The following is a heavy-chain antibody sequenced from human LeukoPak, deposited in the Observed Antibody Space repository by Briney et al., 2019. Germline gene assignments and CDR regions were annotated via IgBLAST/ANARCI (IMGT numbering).Heavy chain of an antibody. Sequence: GESLQISCKGSGYRFTDYWIVWVRQMPGKGREWMGIIYPGDSDTRYSPSFQGQVTISADKSISTAYLQWSSLKASDTAMYYCARHALVGATKSYFDYWGQGTLVTVSS. D-gene: IGHD1-26*01. CDR2: IYPGDSDT. CDR3: ARHALVGATKSYFDY. J-gene: IGHJ4*02. V-gene: IGHV5-51*01. CDR1: GYRFTDYW.